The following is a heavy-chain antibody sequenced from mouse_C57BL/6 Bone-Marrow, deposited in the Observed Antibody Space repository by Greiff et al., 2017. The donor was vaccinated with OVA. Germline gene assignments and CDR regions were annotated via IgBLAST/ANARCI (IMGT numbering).Heavy chain of an antibody. CDR3: ARGDGCYFDY. V-gene: IGHV1-80*01. J-gene: IGHJ2*01. D-gene: IGHD1-1*01. CDR2: INPGDGDT. Sequence: QVHVKQSGAELVKPGASVKISCKASGYAFSSYWMNWVKQRPGKGLEWIGQINPGDGDTNYNGKFKGKATLTADKSSSTDYMQLSSLTSEDSAVYFCARGDGCYFDYWGQGTTLTVSS. CDR1: GYAFSSYW.